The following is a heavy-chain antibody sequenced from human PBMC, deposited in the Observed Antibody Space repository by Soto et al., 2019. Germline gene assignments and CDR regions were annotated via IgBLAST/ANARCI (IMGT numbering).Heavy chain of an antibody. Sequence: SVKVSCKASGGTFSSYAISWVRQAPGQGLEWMGGIIPIFGTANYAQKFQGRVTITADESTSTAYMELSSLRSEDTAVYYCGREGEGWSRGSCYPNGMDVWGQGTTVTVSS. CDR1: GGTFSSYA. V-gene: IGHV1-69*13. D-gene: IGHD2-15*01. CDR2: IIPIFGTA. J-gene: IGHJ6*02. CDR3: GREGEGWSRGSCYPNGMDV.